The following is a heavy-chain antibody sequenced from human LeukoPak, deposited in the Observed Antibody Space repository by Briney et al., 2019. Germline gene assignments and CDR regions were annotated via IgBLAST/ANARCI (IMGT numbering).Heavy chain of an antibody. J-gene: IGHJ5*02. D-gene: IGHD1-1*01. Sequence: SETLSLTCVVSGGSVSGYYWGWIRQPPGRGLEWIGYVYYSGSTNYNPSFKSRITISVDTSRNQFSLQLSSVTAADTAVYYCARDHAAASGWWFDPWGQGTLVTVSS. CDR1: GGSVSGYY. CDR3: ARDHAAASGWWFDP. CDR2: VYYSGST. V-gene: IGHV4-59*02.